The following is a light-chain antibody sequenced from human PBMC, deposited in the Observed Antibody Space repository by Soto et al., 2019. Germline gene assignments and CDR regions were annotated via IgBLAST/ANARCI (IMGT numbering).Light chain of an antibody. CDR3: SSYTSSSTVV. Sequence: QSVLTQPPSASGSPGQSVTISCTGTSSDVGDYNYVSWYQQHPGKAPKLMIYEVSNRPSGVSNRFSGSKSGNTASLTISGLQAEDEADYYCSSYTSSSTVVFGGGTKLTVL. V-gene: IGLV2-14*01. CDR1: SSDVGDYNY. CDR2: EVS. J-gene: IGLJ3*02.